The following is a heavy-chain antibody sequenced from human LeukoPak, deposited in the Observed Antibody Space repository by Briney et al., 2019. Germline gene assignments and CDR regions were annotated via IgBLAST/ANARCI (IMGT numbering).Heavy chain of an antibody. Sequence: SETLSLTCTVSGGSISSYYWSWIRQPPGKGLEWIGYIYYSGSTNYNPSLKSRVTISVDTSKNQFSLKLSSVTAADTAVYYCARGAVDFWSGLNYFDYWGQGTLVTVSS. CDR2: IYYSGST. D-gene: IGHD3-3*01. J-gene: IGHJ4*02. CDR3: ARGAVDFWSGLNYFDY. V-gene: IGHV4-59*01. CDR1: GGSISSYY.